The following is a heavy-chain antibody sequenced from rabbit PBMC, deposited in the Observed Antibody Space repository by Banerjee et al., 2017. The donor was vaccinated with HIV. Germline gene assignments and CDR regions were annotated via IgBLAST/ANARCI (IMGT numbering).Heavy chain of an antibody. Sequence: ELVESGGGLVQPGGSLKLSCKASRFDFSTYSMSWVRQAPGKGLEWIACINTKSGENVYATWSKGRFTISKTSSTTVTLRMTSLTAADTATYFCARDLPNVIGWNFGLWGQGTLVTVS. V-gene: IGHV1S45*01. J-gene: IGHJ4*01. CDR3: ARDLPNVIGWNFGL. CDR2: INTKSGEN. D-gene: IGHD1-1*01. CDR1: RFDFSTYS.